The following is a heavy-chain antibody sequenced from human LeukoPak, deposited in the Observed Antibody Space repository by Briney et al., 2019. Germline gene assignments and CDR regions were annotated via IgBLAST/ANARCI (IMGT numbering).Heavy chain of an antibody. J-gene: IGHJ4*02. Sequence: GGSLRLSCAASGFTFSSYAMHWVRQAPGKGLEWVAVISYDGSNKYYADSVKGRFTISRDNSKNTLYLQVNSLRAEDTAVYYCAKGGKWDVTPFDYWGQGTLVTVSS. D-gene: IGHD1-26*01. CDR3: AKGGKWDVTPFDY. CDR2: ISYDGSNK. CDR1: GFTFSSYA. V-gene: IGHV3-30-3*01.